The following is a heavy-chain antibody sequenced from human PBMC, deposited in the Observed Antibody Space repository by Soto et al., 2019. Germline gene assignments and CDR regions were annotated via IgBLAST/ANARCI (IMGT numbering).Heavy chain of an antibody. CDR3: AKGPTLGYCSGGSCPY. CDR1: GFTFSSYA. V-gene: IGHV3-23*01. J-gene: IGHJ4*02. Sequence: EVQLLESGGGLVQPGGSLRLSCAASGFTFSSYAMSWVRQAPGKGLEWVSAISGSGGSTYYADSVKGRFTISRDNSKNTLYLQMNSLGAEDTAVYYCAKGPTLGYCSGGSCPYWGQGTLVTVSS. D-gene: IGHD2-15*01. CDR2: ISGSGGST.